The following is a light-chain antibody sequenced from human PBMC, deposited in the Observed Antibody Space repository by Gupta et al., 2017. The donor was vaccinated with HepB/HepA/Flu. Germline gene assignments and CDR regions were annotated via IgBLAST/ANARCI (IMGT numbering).Light chain of an antibody. CDR2: GAS. CDR1: QSVNRD. Sequence: EIVMTQSPATLSVSPGERATLSCRASQSVNRDVAWYQQKPGQAPRLLMYGASTRATGIPARFSGSGSGTEFTLTISSLQSEDFAVYSCQQYNNWPRTFGQGTKVEI. CDR3: QQYNNWPRT. V-gene: IGKV3-15*01. J-gene: IGKJ1*01.